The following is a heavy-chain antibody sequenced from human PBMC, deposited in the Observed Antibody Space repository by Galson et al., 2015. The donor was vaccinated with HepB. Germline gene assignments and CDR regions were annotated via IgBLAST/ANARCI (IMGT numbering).Heavy chain of an antibody. CDR1: GFTFTSSA. J-gene: IGHJ4*02. CDR3: AARSREWELLRPDY. D-gene: IGHD1-26*01. CDR2: IVVGSGNT. V-gene: IGHV1-58*01. Sequence: SVKVSCKASGFTFTSSAVQWVRQARGQRLEWIGWIVVGSGNTNYAQKFQERVTFTRDMSTSTAYMELSSLRSEDTAVYYCAARSREWELLRPDYWGQGTLSPSPQ.